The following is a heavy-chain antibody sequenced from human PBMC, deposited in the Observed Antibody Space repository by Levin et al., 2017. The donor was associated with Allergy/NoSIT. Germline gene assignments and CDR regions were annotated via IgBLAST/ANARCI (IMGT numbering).Heavy chain of an antibody. D-gene: IGHD6-13*01. Sequence: SCAASGFTFSSYAMHWVRQAPGKGLEWVAVISYDGSNKYYADSVKGRFTISRDNSKNTLYLQMNSLRAEDTAVYYCARGLGSSSWAHWYFDLWGRGTLVTVSS. V-gene: IGHV3-30-3*01. CDR2: ISYDGSNK. CDR1: GFTFSSYA. CDR3: ARGLGSSSWAHWYFDL. J-gene: IGHJ2*01.